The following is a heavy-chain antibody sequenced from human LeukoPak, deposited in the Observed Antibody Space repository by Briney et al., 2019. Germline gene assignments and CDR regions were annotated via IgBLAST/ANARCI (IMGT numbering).Heavy chain of an antibody. V-gene: IGHV1-2*02. D-gene: IGHD2-2*01. CDR2: NHPNSGGT. Sequence: VASVRVSFKTSGYTFTDYYIHWVRQAPGQGLAWMGWNHPNSGGTNYPQHFQGRVTMTRDTSVSTASLELSRLRSDDTAGYYCARAYCTSTISQALDLWGQGALVTVPS. CDR3: ARAYCTSTISQALDL. CDR1: GYTFTDYY. J-gene: IGHJ5*02.